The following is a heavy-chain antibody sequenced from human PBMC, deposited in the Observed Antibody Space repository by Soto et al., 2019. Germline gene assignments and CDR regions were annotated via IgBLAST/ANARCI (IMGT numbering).Heavy chain of an antibody. CDR3: ANLWFGEPKVGDP. CDR1: GFTFSSYA. D-gene: IGHD3-10*01. J-gene: IGHJ5*02. Sequence: GGSLRLSCAASGFTFSSYAMSWVRQAPGKGLEWVSAISGSGGSTYYADSVKGRFTISRDNSKNTLYLQMNSLRAEDRAVYYCANLWFGEPKVGDPWGQGTLVTVSS. CDR2: ISGSGGST. V-gene: IGHV3-23*01.